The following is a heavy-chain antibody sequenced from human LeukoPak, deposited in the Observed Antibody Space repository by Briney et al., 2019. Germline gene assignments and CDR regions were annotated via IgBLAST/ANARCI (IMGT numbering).Heavy chain of an antibody. V-gene: IGHV3-23*01. J-gene: IGHJ4*02. CDR2: ISGSGGST. CDR3: AKGIYYDSSGYYPESYFDY. Sequence: GGSLRLSCAASGFNFSSYAMSWVRQAPGKGLEWVSAISGSGGSTYYADSVKGRFTISRDNSKDTLYLQMNSLRAEDTAVYYCAKGIYYDSSGYYPESYFDYWGQGTLVTVSS. D-gene: IGHD3-22*01. CDR1: GFNFSSYA.